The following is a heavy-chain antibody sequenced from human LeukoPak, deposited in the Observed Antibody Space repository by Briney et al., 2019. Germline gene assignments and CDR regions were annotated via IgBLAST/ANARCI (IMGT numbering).Heavy chain of an antibody. Sequence: SETLSLTCTMSGGSISTNDYYWGWIRQPPGKGLEWIGSFGHGRQAFSNPSLKSRVTISVDTSKNQFSLRLSSVTAADTAMCYCGRHAPYSNYDLWGQGTLVTVSS. CDR3: GRHAPYSNYDL. D-gene: IGHD2/OR15-2a*01. CDR1: GGSISTNDYY. CDR2: FGHGRQA. J-gene: IGHJ5*02. V-gene: IGHV4-39*01.